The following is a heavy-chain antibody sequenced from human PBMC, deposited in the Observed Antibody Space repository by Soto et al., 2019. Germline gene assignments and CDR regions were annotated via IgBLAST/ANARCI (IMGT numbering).Heavy chain of an antibody. CDR1: GCTFTSYG. CDR2: IIPIFGTA. J-gene: IGHJ2*01. Sequence: GASVKVSWKASGCTFTSYGISWGRQAPGQGLEWMGGIIPIFGTANYAQKFQGRVTITADKSTSTAYMELSSLRSEDTAVYYCARGNHRWLQLWYFDLWGRGTLVTVSS. V-gene: IGHV1-69*06. CDR3: ARGNHRWLQLWYFDL. D-gene: IGHD5-12*01.